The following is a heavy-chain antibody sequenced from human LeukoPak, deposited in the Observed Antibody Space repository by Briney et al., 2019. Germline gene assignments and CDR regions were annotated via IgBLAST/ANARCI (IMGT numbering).Heavy chain of an antibody. Sequence: PGGSLRLSCAASGFTFSSYWMHWVRQAPGKGLVWVSRISGDGSTTSYADSVKGRFTISRDNAKNTLYLQMNSLRAEDTAVYYCTRVSPSDYYYYYYMDVWGKGTTVTVSS. V-gene: IGHV3-74*01. CDR1: GFTFSSYW. D-gene: IGHD2/OR15-2a*01. CDR2: ISGDGSTT. J-gene: IGHJ6*03. CDR3: TRVSPSDYYYYYYMDV.